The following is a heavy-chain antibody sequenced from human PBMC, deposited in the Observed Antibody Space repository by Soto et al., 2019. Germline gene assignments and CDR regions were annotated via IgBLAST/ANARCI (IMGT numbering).Heavy chain of an antibody. CDR1: GGTFSSYA. D-gene: IGHD1-26*01. V-gene: IGHV1-69*13. Sequence: GASVKVSCKASGGTFSSYAISCVRQAPGQGLEWMGGIIPIFGTANYAQNFQGRVTITADESTSIAYMELSSLRSEDTAVYYCARSLVRGGSSSMALNYFDYWGQGTLVTVSS. CDR2: IIPIFGTA. CDR3: ARSLVRGGSSSMALNYFDY. J-gene: IGHJ4*02.